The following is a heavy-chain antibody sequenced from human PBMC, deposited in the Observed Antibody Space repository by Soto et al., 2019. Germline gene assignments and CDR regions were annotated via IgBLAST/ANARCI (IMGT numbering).Heavy chain of an antibody. CDR3: AKDRYLDHDSRGYLFDN. D-gene: IGHD3-22*01. CDR2: ISRYGDFT. V-gene: IGHV3-23*01. CDR1: GFTFNIYA. Sequence: EVQLLESGGDLIQPGGSLRLSCAASGFTFNIYAMTWVRQAPGKGLEWVSAISRYGDFTYYADSGEGRFTISRDNSKNALYLQVNSLRAEDTAVYYCAKDRYLDHDSRGYLFDNWGQGTLVTVSS. J-gene: IGHJ4*02.